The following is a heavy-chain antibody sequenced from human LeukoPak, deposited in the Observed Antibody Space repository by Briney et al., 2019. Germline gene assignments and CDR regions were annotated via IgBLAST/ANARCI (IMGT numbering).Heavy chain of an antibody. Sequence: PGGSLRLSCAASGFTFSSYWMQWVRQTPGMGLVWVSRINSDRSSTSYADSVKGRFTISRDNAKNTLYLQMNSLRAEDTAVYYCARHLTYGGWNSWGQGTLVTVSS. D-gene: IGHD4-23*01. V-gene: IGHV3-74*01. CDR2: INSDRSST. J-gene: IGHJ4*02. CDR1: GFTFSSYW. CDR3: ARHLTYGGWNS.